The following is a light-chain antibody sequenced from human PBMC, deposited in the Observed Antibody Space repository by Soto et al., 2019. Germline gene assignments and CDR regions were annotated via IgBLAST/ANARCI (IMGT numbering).Light chain of an antibody. J-gene: IGLJ2*01. V-gene: IGLV1-44*01. CDR3: AACDDNLNGVI. CDR2: SNN. CDR1: SSNIGSNI. Sequence: QSVLTQPPSASGTPGQRVTISCSGGSSNIGSNIVNWYQQLPGTAPKLLIFSNNQRPSGVPDRFSGSKSGTSASLAISGLQSEDEADYYCAACDDNLNGVIFGGGTKLTVL.